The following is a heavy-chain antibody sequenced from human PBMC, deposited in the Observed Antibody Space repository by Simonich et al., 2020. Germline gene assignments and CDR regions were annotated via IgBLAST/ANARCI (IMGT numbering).Heavy chain of an antibody. Sequence: EVQLVESGGGLVQPGGSLRLSCAASGFTFSSYWMSWVRKAPGKGLEWGAKKKQDGSEKYYVDSVKGRFTISRDNAKNSLYLQMNSLRAEDTAVYYCARDREVYGSGSYYNYWGQGTLVTVSS. CDR3: ARDREVYGSGSYYNY. CDR2: KKQDGSEK. J-gene: IGHJ4*02. CDR1: GFTFSSYW. D-gene: IGHD3-10*01. V-gene: IGHV3-7*01.